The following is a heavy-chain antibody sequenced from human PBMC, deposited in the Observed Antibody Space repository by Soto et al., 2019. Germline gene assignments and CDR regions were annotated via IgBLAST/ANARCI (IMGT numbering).Heavy chain of an antibody. CDR2: IIPVFGTP. D-gene: IGHD4-17*01. J-gene: IGHJ6*02. V-gene: IGHV1-69*01. Sequence: QVQLVQSGAEVKKPGSSMEVSCQASGGTFSTYSLNWVRQAPGQGLEWMGGIIPVFGTPNYAQKFQGRVTITADESTSTAYMELTSLTSEDTAVYYCARKMNTAKTYGLGVWGQGTTVTVSS. CDR3: ARKMNTAKTYGLGV. CDR1: GGTFSTYS.